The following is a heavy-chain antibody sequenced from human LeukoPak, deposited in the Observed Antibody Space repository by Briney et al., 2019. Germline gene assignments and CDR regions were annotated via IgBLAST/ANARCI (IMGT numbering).Heavy chain of an antibody. V-gene: IGHV4-61*02. CDR2: IYTSGST. CDR3: ARHRVAATTAFDY. CDR1: GGSISSGSYY. J-gene: IGHJ4*02. Sequence: TLSLTCTVSGGSISSGSYYWSWIRQPAGKGLEWIGRIYTSGSTNYNPSLKSRVTISVDTSKNQFSLKLSSVTAADTAVYYCARHRVAATTAFDYWGQGTLVTVSS. D-gene: IGHD1-26*01.